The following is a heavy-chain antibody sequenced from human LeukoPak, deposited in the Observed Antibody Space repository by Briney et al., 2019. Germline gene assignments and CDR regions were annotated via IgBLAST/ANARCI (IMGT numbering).Heavy chain of an antibody. CDR1: GFTFDDYA. CDR2: ISWNSGSI. Sequence: PGGSLRLSCAASGFTFDDYAMHWVRHAPGKGLEWVSGISWNSGSIGYADSVKGRFTISRDNAKNSLYLQMNSLRAEDTAVYYCARARPNFVEMATHTPVPFDYWGQGTLVTVSS. J-gene: IGHJ4*02. CDR3: ARARPNFVEMATHTPVPFDY. V-gene: IGHV3-9*01. D-gene: IGHD5-24*01.